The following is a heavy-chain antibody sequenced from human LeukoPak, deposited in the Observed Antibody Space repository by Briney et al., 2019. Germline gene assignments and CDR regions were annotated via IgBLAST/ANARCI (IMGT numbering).Heavy chain of an antibody. CDR1: GFTFSSYW. J-gene: IGHJ4*02. CDR2: ISGSGRTI. V-gene: IGHV3-48*04. Sequence: GGSLRLSCAASGFTFSSYWMSWVRQAPGKGLEWVSYISGSGRTIYYANSVKGRFTISRDNAKNSLYLQMNSLRADDTAVYYCARLDASGLDYWGQGTLVTVSS. D-gene: IGHD6-19*01. CDR3: ARLDASGLDY.